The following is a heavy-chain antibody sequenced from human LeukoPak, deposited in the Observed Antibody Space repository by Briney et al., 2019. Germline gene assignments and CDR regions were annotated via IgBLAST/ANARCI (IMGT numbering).Heavy chain of an antibody. CDR3: AREGYYYDSSGPNVSWYFDL. CDR1: GYTFTSYG. D-gene: IGHD3-22*01. Sequence: ASVKVSCKASGYTFTSYGISWVRQAPGQGLEWMGWISAYNGNTNYAQKLQGRVTMTTDTSTSTAYMALRSLRSDDTAVYYCAREGYYYDSSGPNVSWYFDLWGRGTLVTVSS. J-gene: IGHJ2*01. CDR2: ISAYNGNT. V-gene: IGHV1-18*01.